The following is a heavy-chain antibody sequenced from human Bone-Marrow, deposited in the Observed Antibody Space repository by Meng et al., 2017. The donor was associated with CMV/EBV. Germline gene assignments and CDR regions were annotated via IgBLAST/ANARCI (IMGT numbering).Heavy chain of an antibody. CDR1: GFRLRSYW. V-gene: IGHV3-7*03. J-gene: IGHJ5*01. CDR2: MKNKDGSED. D-gene: IGHD1-1*01. Sequence: RLSCAASGFRLRSYWMNWVRQAPGKGLEWVAMMKNKDGSEDYYLASVRGRFTISRDNARNSLFLQLNNVRPEDTGVYYCARDNFGRFDSWGQGTVVTVSS. CDR3: ARDNFGRFDS.